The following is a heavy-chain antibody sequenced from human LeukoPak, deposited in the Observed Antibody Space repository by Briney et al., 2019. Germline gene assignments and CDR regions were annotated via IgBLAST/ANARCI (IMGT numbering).Heavy chain of an antibody. CDR2: IWYDGSNK. D-gene: IGHD3-9*01. CDR1: GFTFSSYG. Sequence: GGSLRLSCAASGFTFSSYGMHWVRQAPGKGLEWVAVIWYDGSNKYYADSVKGRFTISRDNSKNTLYLQMNSLRAEDTAVYYCATLAGDYDIGWFDPWGQGTLVTVSS. CDR3: ATLAGDYDIGWFDP. J-gene: IGHJ5*02. V-gene: IGHV3-33*01.